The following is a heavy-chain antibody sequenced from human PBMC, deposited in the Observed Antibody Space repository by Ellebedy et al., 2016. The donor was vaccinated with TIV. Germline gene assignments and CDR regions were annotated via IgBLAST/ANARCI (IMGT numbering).Heavy chain of an antibody. D-gene: IGHD3-22*01. CDR3: EKLDSSGNYYGRFDY. CDR2: ISSSGVST. V-gene: IGHV3-23*01. Sequence: GGSLRLSCAASGFTFRNFAMTWVRQAPGRGLEWVSSISSSGVSTDYADSVRGRVTISRDNSKNTLYLQMNSLRADDTALYYCEKLDSSGNYYGRFDYWGQGTLVTVSS. CDR1: GFTFRNFA. J-gene: IGHJ4*02.